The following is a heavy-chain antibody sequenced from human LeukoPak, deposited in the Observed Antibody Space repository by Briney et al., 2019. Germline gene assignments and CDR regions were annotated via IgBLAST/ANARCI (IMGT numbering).Heavy chain of an antibody. V-gene: IGHV3-7*04. Sequence: PGGSLRLSCAASGFTFSSYWMSWVRQALGKGLEWVANIKQDGSEKYYVDSVKGRFTISRDNAKNSLYLQMNSLRAEDTAVYYCAKDVSRILTGARNYFDSWGQGTLVTVSS. D-gene: IGHD3-9*01. CDR3: AKDVSRILTGARNYFDS. CDR1: GFTFSSYW. CDR2: IKQDGSEK. J-gene: IGHJ4*02.